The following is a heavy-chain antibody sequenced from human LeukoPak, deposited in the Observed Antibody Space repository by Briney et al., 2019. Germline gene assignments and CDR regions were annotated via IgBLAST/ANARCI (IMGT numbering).Heavy chain of an antibody. D-gene: IGHD1-26*01. Sequence: PGGSLRLSCAASGFTFSSYAMSWVRQAPGKGLEWVSAIGGNGGSTYYADSVKGRFTISRDNSKNTLYLQMNSLRAEDTAVYYCAKDSPKREWELLWAYWGQGTLVTVSS. CDR1: GFTFSSYA. J-gene: IGHJ4*02. CDR3: AKDSPKREWELLWAY. V-gene: IGHV3-23*01. CDR2: IGGNGGST.